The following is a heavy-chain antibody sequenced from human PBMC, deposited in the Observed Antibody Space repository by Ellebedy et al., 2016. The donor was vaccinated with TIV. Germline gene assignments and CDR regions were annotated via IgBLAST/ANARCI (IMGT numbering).Heavy chain of an antibody. CDR1: GFTFSSYT. V-gene: IGHV3-21*01. Sequence: GESLKISCAASGFTFSSYTMNWVRQAPGKGLEWVSSISGSSTYIYYADSVKGRFTISRDNAKNSLYLQMNSLRAEDTAVYYCARAGPLEMNHFDYWGQGTLVTVSS. CDR2: ISGSSTYI. J-gene: IGHJ4*02. D-gene: IGHD5-24*01. CDR3: ARAGPLEMNHFDY.